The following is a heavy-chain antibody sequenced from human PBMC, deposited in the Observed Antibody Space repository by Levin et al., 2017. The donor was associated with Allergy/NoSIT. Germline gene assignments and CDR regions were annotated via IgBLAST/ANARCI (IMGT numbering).Heavy chain of an antibody. CDR1: GGSISSDYF. CDR3: AGRRGYGGHDSSNWYYDV. J-gene: IGHJ2*01. D-gene: IGHD5-12*01. V-gene: IGHV4-30-4*01. Sequence: SETLSLTCTVSGGSISSDYFWTWIRQPPGKGLEWIGHIFSSGFTSYNPSFRSRVSTSLDTSNNQFSLKLNSVTAADTAVYYCAGRRGYGGHDSSNWYYDVWGRGTLVTVLS. CDR2: IFSSGFT.